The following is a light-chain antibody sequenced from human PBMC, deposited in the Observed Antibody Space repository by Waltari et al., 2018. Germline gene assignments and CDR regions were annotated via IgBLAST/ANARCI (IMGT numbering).Light chain of an antibody. V-gene: IGKV3D-20*01. CDR1: QSVTNNH. CDR3: QQYGASPWT. J-gene: IGKJ1*01. Sequence: ILLTQSPGTLSLSPGERATLSCGASQSVTNNHLAWYQQKPGLAPRLLIYDASSRATDIPERFSGSGSGTDFTLTISRLEPEDFAFYYCQQYGASPWTFGQGTKVDVK. CDR2: DAS.